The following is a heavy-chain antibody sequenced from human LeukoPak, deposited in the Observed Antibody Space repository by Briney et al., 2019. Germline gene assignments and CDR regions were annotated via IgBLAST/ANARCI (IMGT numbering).Heavy chain of an antibody. D-gene: IGHD3-22*01. V-gene: IGHV1-69*13. CDR2: IIPIFGTA. CDR1: GGTFSSYA. Sequence: ASVKVSCKASGGTFSSYAISWVRQAPGQGLEWMGGIIPIFGTANYAQKFQGRVTITADESTSTAYMELRSLRSDDTAVYYCAREVPYDSSRYYQPFDYWGQGTLVTVSS. CDR3: AREVPYDSSRYYQPFDY. J-gene: IGHJ4*02.